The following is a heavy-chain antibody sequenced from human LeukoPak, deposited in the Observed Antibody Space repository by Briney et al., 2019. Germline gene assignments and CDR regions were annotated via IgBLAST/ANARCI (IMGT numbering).Heavy chain of an antibody. CDR2: INHSGYT. Sequence: KTSETLCLTCAASGVSFNDYYWSWVRQTPGKGLEWIGAINHSGYTNDSPCLKRRVTRSIDTSRKQFSLNLRSVTVADTGIYYCTRMTTGHYYWGQGTLVTVSS. D-gene: IGHD4-17*01. CDR3: TRMTTGHYY. CDR1: GVSFNDYY. J-gene: IGHJ4*02. V-gene: IGHV4-34*01.